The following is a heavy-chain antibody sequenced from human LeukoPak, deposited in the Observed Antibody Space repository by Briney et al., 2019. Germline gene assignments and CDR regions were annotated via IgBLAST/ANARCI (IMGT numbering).Heavy chain of an antibody. D-gene: IGHD6-13*01. V-gene: IGHV3-11*01. CDR3: ARERSSSSWSVAGRFDL. Sequence: GGSLRLSCAASGFTFSDYYMSWIRQAPGEGLEWVSYISSSGSTIYYADSVKGRFTISRDNAKNSLYLQMNSLRAEDTAVYYCARERSSSSWSVAGRFDLWGRGTLVTVSS. CDR2: ISSSGSTI. CDR1: GFTFSDYY. J-gene: IGHJ2*01.